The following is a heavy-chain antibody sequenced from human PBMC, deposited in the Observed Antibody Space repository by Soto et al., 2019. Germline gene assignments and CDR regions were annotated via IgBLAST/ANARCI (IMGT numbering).Heavy chain of an antibody. CDR2: ISYDGSNK. Sequence: PGGSLRLSCAASGLTFSSYGMHWVRQAPGKGLEWVAAISYDGSNKYYADSVKGRFTISRDNSKNTLYLQMNSLRAEDTAVYYCAKTTPPYSGHDLDVWGKGTTVTVSS. D-gene: IGHD5-12*01. CDR1: GLTFSSYG. J-gene: IGHJ6*04. CDR3: AKTTPPYSGHDLDV. V-gene: IGHV3-30*18.